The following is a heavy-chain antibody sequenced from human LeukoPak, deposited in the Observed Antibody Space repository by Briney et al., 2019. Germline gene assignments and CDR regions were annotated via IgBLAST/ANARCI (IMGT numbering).Heavy chain of an antibody. D-gene: IGHD3-9*01. CDR1: GGSISSGGYY. J-gene: IGHJ4*02. CDR2: IYHSGST. CDR3: ARVTYYDILTGLYYFDY. Sequence: PSETLSLTCTVSGGSISSGGYYWSWIRQPPGKGLEWIGYIYHSGSTYYNPSLKSRVTISVDRSKNQFSLKLSSVTAADTAVYYCARVTYYDILTGLYYFDYWGQGTLVTVSS. V-gene: IGHV4-30-2*01.